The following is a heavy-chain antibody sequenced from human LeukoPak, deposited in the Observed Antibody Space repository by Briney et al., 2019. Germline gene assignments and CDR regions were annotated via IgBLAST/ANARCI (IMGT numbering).Heavy chain of an antibody. J-gene: IGHJ6*02. Sequence: GGSPRLSCAASGFTFDDYAMHWVRQAPGKGLEWVSLISGDGGSTYYADSVKGRFTISRDNSKNSLYLQMNSLRTEDTALYYCAKDIGRYCSGGSCYSAYYYYGMDVWGQGTTVTVSS. CDR2: ISGDGGST. V-gene: IGHV3-43*02. D-gene: IGHD2-15*01. CDR3: AKDIGRYCSGGSCYSAYYYYGMDV. CDR1: GFTFDDYA.